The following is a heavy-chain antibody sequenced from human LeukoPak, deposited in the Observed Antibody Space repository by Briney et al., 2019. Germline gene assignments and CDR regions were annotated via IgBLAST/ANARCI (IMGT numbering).Heavy chain of an antibody. V-gene: IGHV3-21*01. CDR3: ARDQGPQYSSSWGYDAFDI. J-gene: IGHJ3*02. CDR2: ISSSSSYI. Sequence: GGSLRLSCSASGFPFSSYSMNWVRQAPGKGLEWVSSISSSSSYIYYADSVKGRFTISRDNAKNSLYLQMNSLRAEDTAVYYCARDQGPQYSSSWGYDAFDIWGQGTMVTVSS. CDR1: GFPFSSYS. D-gene: IGHD6-13*01.